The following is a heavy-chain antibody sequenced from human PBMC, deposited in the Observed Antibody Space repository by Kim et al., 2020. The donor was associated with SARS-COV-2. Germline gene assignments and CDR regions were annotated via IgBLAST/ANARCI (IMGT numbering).Heavy chain of an antibody. V-gene: IGHV4-39*01. J-gene: IGHJ6*01. CDR1: GGSISSSSYY. CDR3: ARSSIVVVPAASDYYY. Sequence: SETLSLTCTVSGGSISSSSYYWGWIRQPPGKGLEWIGSIYYSGSTYYNPSLKSRVTISVDTSKNQFSLKLSSVTAADTAVYYCARSSIVVVPAASDYYY. CDR2: IYYSGST. D-gene: IGHD2-2*01.